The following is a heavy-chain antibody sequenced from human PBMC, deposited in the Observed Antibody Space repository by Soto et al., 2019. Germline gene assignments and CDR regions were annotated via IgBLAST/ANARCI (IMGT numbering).Heavy chain of an antibody. D-gene: IGHD1-1*01. J-gene: IGHJ4*02. CDR1: GYTLTELS. CDR2: FDPEDGET. Sequence: ASVKVSCKVSGYTLTELSMHWVRQAPGKGLEWMGGFDPEDGETIYAQKFQGRVTMTTDTSTGTAYMELRSLTSEDTAVYYCANALGLYYFDYWGQGTLVTVSS. CDR3: ANALGLYYFDY. V-gene: IGHV1-24*01.